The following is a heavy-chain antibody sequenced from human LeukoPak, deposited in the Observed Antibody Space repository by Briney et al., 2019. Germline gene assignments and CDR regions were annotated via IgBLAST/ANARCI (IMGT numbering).Heavy chain of an antibody. CDR1: GFTFSSYA. CDR3: ARERTGDDFDA. J-gene: IGHJ3*01. V-gene: IGHV3-33*08. Sequence: GGSLRLSCAASGFTFSSYAMSWVRQAPGKGLEWVALVWYEGDIKWYADSVKGRFTISRDDSKKTLYLLMNSLRVQDTGLYYCARERTGDDFDAWGQGTMVTVST. CDR2: VWYEGDIK. D-gene: IGHD1-14*01.